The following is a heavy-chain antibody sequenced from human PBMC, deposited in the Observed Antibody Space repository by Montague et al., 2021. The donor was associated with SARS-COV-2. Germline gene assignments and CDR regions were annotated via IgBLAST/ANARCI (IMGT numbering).Heavy chain of an antibody. CDR2: ST. Sequence: STNYNPSLESRFTMSIDTSNNQFSLKLRSVTAEDTAVYFCAREGLHNWFDPWGQGTLV. J-gene: IGHJ5*02. CDR3: AREGLHNWFDP. V-gene: IGHV4-4*07.